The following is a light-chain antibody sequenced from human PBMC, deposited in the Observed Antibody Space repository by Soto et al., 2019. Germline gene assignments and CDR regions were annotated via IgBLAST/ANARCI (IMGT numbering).Light chain of an antibody. CDR2: GAS. J-gene: IGKJ5*01. CDR1: QGMNTY. V-gene: IGKV1-39*01. Sequence: DIQMTQSPSSLSASVGDRVTITCRASQGMNTYVAWYQQKPGKAPKLLIYGASTLQSGVPSRFSGSGSGTDFTLTINSLQPEDFATYYCQQSYSTLPITFGQGTRLEIK. CDR3: QQSYSTLPIT.